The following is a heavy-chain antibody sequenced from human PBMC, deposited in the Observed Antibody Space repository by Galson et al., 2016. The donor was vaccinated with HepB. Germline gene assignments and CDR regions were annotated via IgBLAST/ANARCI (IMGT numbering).Heavy chain of an antibody. CDR3: AKDRSRELPGPIDH. D-gene: IGHD3-10*01. CDR1: GFVFDEYT. J-gene: IGHJ4*02. CDR2: INWDGGST. Sequence: SLRLSCASSGFVFDEYTMYWVRQRPGKGLEFVSLINWDGGSTYYGDSVRGRFSTSRDNTKNSLHLQMNSLRPEDTAFYYCAKDRSRELPGPIDHWGQGALVIVSS. V-gene: IGHV3-43*01.